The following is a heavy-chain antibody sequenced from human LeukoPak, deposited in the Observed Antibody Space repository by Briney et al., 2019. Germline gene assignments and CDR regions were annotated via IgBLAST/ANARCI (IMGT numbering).Heavy chain of an antibody. CDR3: ARDLCRTMVRGVMCYMDV. J-gene: IGHJ6*03. V-gene: IGHV4-4*07. D-gene: IGHD3-10*01. Sequence: SETLSLTCTVSGGSISSYYWSWIRQPAGKGLEWIGRIYTSGSTNYNPSLKSRVTMSVDTSKNQFSLKLSSVTAADTAVYYCARDLCRTMVRGVMCYMDVWGKGTTVTISS. CDR1: GGSISSYY. CDR2: IYTSGST.